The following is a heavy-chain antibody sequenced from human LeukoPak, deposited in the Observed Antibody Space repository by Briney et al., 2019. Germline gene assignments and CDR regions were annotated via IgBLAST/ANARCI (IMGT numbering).Heavy chain of an antibody. D-gene: IGHD3-10*01. CDR3: AKVASRNYYASGSYEDY. CDR2: ITGSGGST. J-gene: IGHJ4*02. Sequence: TGGSLRLSCAGSGFTFSSYAMNWVRQAPGKGLEWVSGITGSGGSTDYAGSVKGRFTISRDNSKNTLYLEMHSLRAEDTAVYYCAKVASRNYYASGSYEDYWGQGTLVTVSS. CDR1: GFTFSSYA. V-gene: IGHV3-23*01.